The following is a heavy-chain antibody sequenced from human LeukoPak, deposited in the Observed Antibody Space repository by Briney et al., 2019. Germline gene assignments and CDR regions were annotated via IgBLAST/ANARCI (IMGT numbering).Heavy chain of an antibody. D-gene: IGHD6-13*01. CDR3: ARGGGSSWLYYYYYMDV. CDR2: IYTSGST. Sequence: SETLSLTCTVSGGSLSSYYWNWIRQPAGKGLEWIGRIYTSGSTNYNPSLKSRVTMSVDTSKNQFSLKLSSVTAADTAVYYCARGGGSSWLYYYYYMDVWGKGTTVTVSS. CDR1: GGSLSSYY. V-gene: IGHV4-4*07. J-gene: IGHJ6*03.